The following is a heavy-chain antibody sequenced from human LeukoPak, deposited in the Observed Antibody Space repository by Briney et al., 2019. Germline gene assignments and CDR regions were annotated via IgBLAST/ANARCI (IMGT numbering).Heavy chain of an antibody. CDR1: DGSISSSSYY. Sequence: SETLSLTCTVSDGSISSSSYYWGWIRQPPGKGLEWIGNIYYSGSTYYSPSLKSRVTISVDTSKNQFSLKLGSVTAADTAVYYCARHSGGYYDYWGQGTLVTVSS. D-gene: IGHD3-16*01. CDR2: IYYSGST. V-gene: IGHV4-39*01. CDR3: ARHSGGYYDY. J-gene: IGHJ4*02.